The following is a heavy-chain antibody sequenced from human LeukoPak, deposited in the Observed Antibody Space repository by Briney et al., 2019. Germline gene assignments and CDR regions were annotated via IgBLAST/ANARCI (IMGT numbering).Heavy chain of an antibody. D-gene: IGHD1-26*01. J-gene: IGHJ3*02. CDR1: GFTFDDYG. Sequence: GGSLRLSCAASGFTFDDYGMSWVRQAPGKGLEWVSGINWNGGSTGYADSVKGRFTISRDNAKNSLYLQMNSLSAEDTALYYCARLGVGATRDAFDIWGQGTMVTVSS. V-gene: IGHV3-20*04. CDR3: ARLGVGATRDAFDI. CDR2: INWNGGST.